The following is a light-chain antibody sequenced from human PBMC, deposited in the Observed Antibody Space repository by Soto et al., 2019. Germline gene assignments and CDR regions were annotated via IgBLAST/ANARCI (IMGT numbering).Light chain of an antibody. V-gene: IGKV3-20*01. Sequence: IVITQSPPSLSAAPGERVTFACRASQGVSSSYLAWYQKKPGQAPRLLLHGASSRATGIPDRVSGSGSGTDFSLTNSRLVPEDVGKYCCQHDCSPLPGTFGPGTKVDIK. CDR2: GAS. J-gene: IGKJ3*01. CDR3: QHDCSPLPGT. CDR1: QGVSSSY.